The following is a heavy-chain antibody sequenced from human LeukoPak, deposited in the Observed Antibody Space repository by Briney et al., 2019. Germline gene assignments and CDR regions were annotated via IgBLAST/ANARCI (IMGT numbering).Heavy chain of an antibody. V-gene: IGHV3-23*01. CDR3: AKVPLPAARYYFDY. D-gene: IGHD2-2*01. CDR1: GFTLSNYA. J-gene: IGHJ4*02. Sequence: GGSLRLSCAASGFTLSNYAMTWVRQAPGKGLEWVSAISGSGGSTYYADSVKGRFTISRDNSKNTLYLQMNSLRAEDTAVYYCAKVPLPAARYYFDYWGQGTLVTVSS. CDR2: ISGSGGST.